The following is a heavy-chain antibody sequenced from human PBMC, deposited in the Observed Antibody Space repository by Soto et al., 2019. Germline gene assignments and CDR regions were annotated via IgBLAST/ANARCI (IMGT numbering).Heavy chain of an antibody. CDR1: GGSISSYY. V-gene: IGHV4-59*01. CDR2: IYYSGST. J-gene: IGHJ6*02. D-gene: IGHD3-22*01. Sequence: SETLSLTCTVSGGSISSYYWSWIRQPPGKGLEWIGYIYYSGSTNYNPSPKSRVTISVDTTKNQFSLKLSSVTAADTAVYYCARGGPRGGGYKYYGMDVWGQGTTVTVSS. CDR3: ARGGPRGGGYKYYGMDV.